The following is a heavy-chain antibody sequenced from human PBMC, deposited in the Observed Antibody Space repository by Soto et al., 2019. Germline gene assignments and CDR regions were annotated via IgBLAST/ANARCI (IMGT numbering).Heavy chain of an antibody. CDR3: ARQVAAPKLLEYYGMDV. D-gene: IGHD6-6*01. J-gene: IGHJ6*02. Sequence: LGESLKISCKGSGYSFTSYWIGWVRQMPGKGLEWTGIIYPGDSDTRYSPSFQGQVTISADKSIRTAYLQWSSLKASDTAMYYCARQVAAPKLLEYYGMDVWGQGTTVTVSS. CDR1: GYSFTSYW. V-gene: IGHV5-51*01. CDR2: IYPGDSDT.